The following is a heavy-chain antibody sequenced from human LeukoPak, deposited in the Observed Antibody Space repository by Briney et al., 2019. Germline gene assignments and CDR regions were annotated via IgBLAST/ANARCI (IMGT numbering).Heavy chain of an antibody. J-gene: IGHJ5*02. Sequence: GSLRLSCAASGFTFSSFWMSWFRQAPGKGLGWVAHIKQDGSAKHYVDSVRGRCTISRDNARNSVFLQMNSLRAEDTAVYYCATGVATINDHWGQGTLVTVSS. CDR3: ATGVATINDH. D-gene: IGHD5-12*01. CDR2: IKQDGSAK. V-gene: IGHV3-7*01. CDR1: GFTFSSFW.